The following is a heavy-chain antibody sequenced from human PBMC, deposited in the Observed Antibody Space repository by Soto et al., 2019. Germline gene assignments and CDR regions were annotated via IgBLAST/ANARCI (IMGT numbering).Heavy chain of an antibody. CDR2: ISGSGGST. J-gene: IGHJ6*02. D-gene: IGHD3-10*01. V-gene: IGHV3-23*01. CDR3: SKDHTGYYCGSGRTKYYYYGMDV. CDR1: GFTFSSYA. Sequence: GGSLRLSCAASGFTFSSYAMSWVRQAPGKGLEWVSAISGSGGSTYYADSVKGRFTISRDNSKNTLYLQMNSRRAEDTAVYYCSKDHTGYYCGSGRTKYYYYGMDVWGQGTTVTVSS.